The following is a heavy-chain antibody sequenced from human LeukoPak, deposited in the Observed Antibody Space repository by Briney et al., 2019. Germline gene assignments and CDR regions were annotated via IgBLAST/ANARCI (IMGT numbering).Heavy chain of an antibody. J-gene: IGHJ6*02. V-gene: IGHV3-48*04. CDR3: ARGWTYYYDSSGYYDVGYYGMDV. CDR1: GFTFSSYS. D-gene: IGHD3-22*01. CDR2: ISSSSSTI. Sequence: GGSLRLSCAASGFTFSSYSMNWVRQAPGKGLEWVSYISSSSSTIYYADSVKGRFTISRDNAKNSLYLQMNSLRAEDTAVYYCARGWTYYYDSSGYYDVGYYGMDVWGQGTTVAVSS.